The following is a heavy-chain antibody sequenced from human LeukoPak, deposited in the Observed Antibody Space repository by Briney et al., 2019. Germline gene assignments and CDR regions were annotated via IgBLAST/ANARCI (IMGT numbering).Heavy chain of an antibody. Sequence: PSETLSLTCTVSGGSISSGDYYWSWIRQPPGKGLEWIGYIYYSGSTYYNPSLKSRVTISVDTSKNQFSLKLSSVTAADTAVYYCARLQGYYYYMDVWGKGTTVTVSS. V-gene: IGHV4-30-4*08. CDR2: IYYSGST. J-gene: IGHJ6*03. CDR3: ARLQGYYYYMDV. CDR1: GGSISSGDYY.